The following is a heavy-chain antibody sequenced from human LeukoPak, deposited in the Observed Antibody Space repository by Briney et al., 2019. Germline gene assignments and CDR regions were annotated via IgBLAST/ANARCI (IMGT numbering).Heavy chain of an antibody. V-gene: IGHV4-38-2*02. J-gene: IGHJ4*02. Sequence: SETLSLTCIVSAYSISSGYYWGWIRQPPGKGLEWIGSIYHSESTYYNPSLKSRVTISIDTSKNQFSLKLSSVTAADTAVYYCARGEYIAVDYWGQGTLVTVSS. D-gene: IGHD6-13*01. CDR1: AYSISSGYY. CDR2: IYHSEST. CDR3: ARGEYIAVDY.